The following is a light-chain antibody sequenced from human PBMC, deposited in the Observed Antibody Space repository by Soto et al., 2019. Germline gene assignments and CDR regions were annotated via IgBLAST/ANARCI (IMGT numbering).Light chain of an antibody. J-gene: IGKJ4*01. CDR2: TLS. Sequence: DIVMTQTPLSLPVTPGEPASISCRSSQSPLDSDDGNTYLDWYLQKPGQSPQLLIYTLSYRGYGVRDRFIGSGSCTDFTLKISRVATEDVGAEYGMQRIGFPRAFGGGSKVEIK. CDR1: QSPLDSDDGNTY. CDR3: MQRIGFPRA. V-gene: IGKV2-40*01.